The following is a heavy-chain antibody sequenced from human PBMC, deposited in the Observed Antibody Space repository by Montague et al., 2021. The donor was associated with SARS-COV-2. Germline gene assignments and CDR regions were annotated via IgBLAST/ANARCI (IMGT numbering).Heavy chain of an antibody. J-gene: IGHJ4*02. CDR3: ARGYCSSTTCYRSLHY. V-gene: IGHV4-34*01. CDR2: ISHSGGV. CDR1: RGSFSGYY. Sequence: SETLSLTCTVHRGSFSGYYWTWIRQPPGKGLEWIGEISHSGGVXXXPSXXXRVTISVDTSKNHFSLKLRSVTAADTAIYYCARGYCSSTTCYRSLHYWGQGTLVAVSS. D-gene: IGHD2-2*01.